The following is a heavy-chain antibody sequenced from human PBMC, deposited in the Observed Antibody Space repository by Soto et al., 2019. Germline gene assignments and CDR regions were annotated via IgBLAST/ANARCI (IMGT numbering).Heavy chain of an antibody. V-gene: IGHV3-53*01. CDR3: ARHPSRHAFDI. CDR2: IYSGGST. Sequence: LRLSCAASGFTVSSNYMSWVRQAPGKGLEWVSVIYSGGSTYYADSVKGRFAISRDNSKNTLYLQMNSLRAEDTAVYYCARHPSRHAFDIWGQGTMVTVSS. J-gene: IGHJ3*02. CDR1: GFTVSSNY.